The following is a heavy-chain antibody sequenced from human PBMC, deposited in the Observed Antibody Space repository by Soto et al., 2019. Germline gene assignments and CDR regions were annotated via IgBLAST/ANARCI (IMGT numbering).Heavy chain of an antibody. CDR1: GFTFSNAW. V-gene: IGHV3-15*01. CDR2: IKSKTDGGTT. D-gene: IGHD6-13*01. CDR3: TTDGAAAWAYYGMDV. J-gene: IGHJ6*02. Sequence: EVQLVESGGGLVKPGGSLRLSCAASGFTFSNAWMSWVRQAPGKGLEWVGRIKSKTDGGTTDYAAPVKGRFTISRDDSKNTLYLQMNSLKTEDTAVYYCTTDGAAAWAYYGMDVWGQGTTVTVSS.